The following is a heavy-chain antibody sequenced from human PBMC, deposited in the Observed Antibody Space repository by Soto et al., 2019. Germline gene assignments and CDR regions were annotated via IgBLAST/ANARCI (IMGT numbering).Heavy chain of an antibody. CDR2: ISYDGSNK. Sequence: GGSLRLSCAASGFTFSSYGMHWVRQAPGKGLEWVAVISYDGSNKYYADSVKGRFTISRDNSKNTLYLQMNSLRAEDTAVYYCAKWPGVDTAMVRFLDYWGQGTLVTVSS. V-gene: IGHV3-30*18. CDR3: AKWPGVDTAMVRFLDY. J-gene: IGHJ4*02. CDR1: GFTFSSYG. D-gene: IGHD5-18*01.